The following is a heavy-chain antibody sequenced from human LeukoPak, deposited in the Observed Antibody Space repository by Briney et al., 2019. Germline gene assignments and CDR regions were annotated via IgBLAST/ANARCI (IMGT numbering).Heavy chain of an antibody. J-gene: IGHJ6*03. CDR2: IYTSGRA. CDR3: ATEITYYYDSSGYRPFYYYYMDV. CDR1: GVTPTSDY. V-gene: IGHV4-4*07. D-gene: IGHD3-22*01. Sequence: PETLSLTPTVSGVTPTSDYCSSLPEPAGPGVEWIGRIYTSGRANYTTSLKSRATMSVDTSKNQSSLELSSVTAADTAVYYCATEITYYYDSSGYRPFYYYYMDVWGKGTTVTVSS.